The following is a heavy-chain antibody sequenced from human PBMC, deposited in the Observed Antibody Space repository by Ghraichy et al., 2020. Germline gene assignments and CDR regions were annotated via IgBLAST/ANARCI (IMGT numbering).Heavy chain of an antibody. V-gene: IGHV3-33*01. J-gene: IGHJ6*04. CDR1: GFTFNNYG. CDR3: ARDFGVKGYCSGGSCYFFPMDV. CDR2: IWYDGSDK. D-gene: IGHD2-15*01. Sequence: GSLRLSCATSGFTFNNYGIHWVRQAPGKGLEWVAYIWYDGSDKFYADSVKGRFTISRDNSKNTLFLEMNSLRVEDTAVYYCARDFGVKGYCSGGSCYFFPMDVWGKGTTVTVSS.